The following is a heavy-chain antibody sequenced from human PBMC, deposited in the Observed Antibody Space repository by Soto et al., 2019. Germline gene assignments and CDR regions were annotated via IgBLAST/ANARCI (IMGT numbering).Heavy chain of an antibody. J-gene: IGHJ4*02. Sequence: SETLSLTCTVSGGSISSYYWSWIRQPPGKGLEWIGYIYYSGSTNYNPSLKSRVTISVDTSKNQFSLKLSSVTAADTAVYYLLRIESSTRGLYFECWGQGAVVSV. V-gene: IGHV4-59*12. CDR3: LRIESSTRGLYFEC. CDR1: GGSISSYY. CDR2: IYYSGST. D-gene: IGHD6-19*01.